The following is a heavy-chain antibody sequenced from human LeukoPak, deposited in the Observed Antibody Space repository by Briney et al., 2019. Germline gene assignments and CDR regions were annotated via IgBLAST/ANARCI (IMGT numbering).Heavy chain of an antibody. Sequence: GGSMRLSCAASGLAFSAYRMHWVRQAPRKGLVWVSRISTDGYTTDYADFVQGRFTASRDNTKNTWSLEMNSLRAEDTAVYYCVVGGSPGYWGQGTLVTVSS. CDR1: GLAFSAYR. CDR2: ISTDGYTT. J-gene: IGHJ4*02. D-gene: IGHD2-15*01. CDR3: VVGGSPGY. V-gene: IGHV3-74*01.